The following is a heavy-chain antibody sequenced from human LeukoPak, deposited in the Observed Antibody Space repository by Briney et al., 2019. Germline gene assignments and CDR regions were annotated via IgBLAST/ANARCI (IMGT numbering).Heavy chain of an antibody. CDR3: AKEYSSGWYYFDY. CDR2: ISWDGGST. Sequence: GGSLRLSCAASGFTFDDYAMHWVRQAPGKGLEWVSLISWDGGSTYYADSVKGRFTISRDNSKNSLYLQMNSLRAEDTALYYCAKEYSSGWYYFDYWGQGTLATVSS. CDR1: GFTFDDYA. J-gene: IGHJ4*02. D-gene: IGHD6-19*01. V-gene: IGHV3-43D*03.